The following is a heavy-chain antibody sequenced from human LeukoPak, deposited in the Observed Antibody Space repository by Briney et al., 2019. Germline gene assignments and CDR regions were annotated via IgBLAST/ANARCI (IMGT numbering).Heavy chain of an antibody. J-gene: IGHJ4*02. D-gene: IGHD6-25*01. Sequence: NTSETLSLTRGVSGGSVSSTNWWTWIRQPPGKGLEWIGEVHLDGRPNFNPSLKSRLTMSVDLSENHVSLKLTSVTAADTAVYYCAREGGFYRPLDYSGQGTLVTVSS. CDR2: VHLDGRP. V-gene: IGHV4/OR15-8*01. CDR1: GGSVSSTNW. CDR3: AREGGFYRPLDY.